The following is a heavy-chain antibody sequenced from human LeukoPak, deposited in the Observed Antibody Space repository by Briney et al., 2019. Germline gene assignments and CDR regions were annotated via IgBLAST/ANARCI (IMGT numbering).Heavy chain of an antibody. V-gene: IGHV6-1*01. CDR1: GDSVSSNSAA. CDR3: ARARRNYYDSSGYSNFDY. J-gene: IGHJ4*02. D-gene: IGHD3-22*01. Sequence: SQTLSLTCAISGDSVSSNSAAWNWIKQSPSRGLEWLGRTYYRSKWYNDYAVSVKSRITINPDTSKNQFSLQLNSVTPEDTAVYYCARARRNYYDSSGYSNFDYWGQGTLVTVSS. CDR2: TYYRSKWYN.